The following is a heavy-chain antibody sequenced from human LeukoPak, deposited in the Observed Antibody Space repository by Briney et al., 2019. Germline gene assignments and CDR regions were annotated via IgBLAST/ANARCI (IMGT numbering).Heavy chain of an antibody. CDR3: AKRPSDYGDYVTYFDY. D-gene: IGHD4-17*01. J-gene: IGHJ4*02. Sequence: GRSLRLSCAASGFTYCSYGMHWVRQAPGKGLEWVAVIWYDGSNKYYADSVKGRFTISRDNSKDTLYLQMNSLRDEDTAVYYCAKRPSDYGDYVTYFDYWGQGTLVTVSS. CDR2: IWYDGSNK. CDR1: GFTYCSYG. V-gene: IGHV3-33*06.